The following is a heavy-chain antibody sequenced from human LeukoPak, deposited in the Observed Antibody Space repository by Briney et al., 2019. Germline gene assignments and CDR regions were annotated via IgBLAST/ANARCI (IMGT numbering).Heavy chain of an antibody. J-gene: IGHJ6*02. D-gene: IGHD5-12*01. CDR2: INSDGSST. V-gene: IGHV3-74*01. CDR3: ARGQYSGYVVLGLYYYYGMDV. CDR1: GFTFSSYW. Sequence: GGSLRLSCAASGFTFSSYWMHWVRHAPAKGLVWVSRINSDGSSTSYADSVKGRFTISRDNAKNTLYLQMNSLRAEDTAVYYCARGQYSGYVVLGLYYYYGMDVWGQGTTVTVSS.